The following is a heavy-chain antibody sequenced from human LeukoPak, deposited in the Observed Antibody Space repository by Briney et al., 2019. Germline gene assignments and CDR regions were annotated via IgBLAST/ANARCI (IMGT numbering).Heavy chain of an antibody. D-gene: IGHD2-15*01. CDR3: ARWGYCSGGSCYPWYFDY. V-gene: IGHV4-34*01. Sequence: AETLSLTCAVYGGSFSGYYWSWIRQPPGKGLEWIGEINHSGSTNYNPSLKSRVTISVDTSKNQFSLKLSSVTAADTAVYYCARWGYCSGGSCYPWYFDYWGQGTLVTVSS. CDR2: INHSGST. J-gene: IGHJ4*02. CDR1: GGSFSGYY.